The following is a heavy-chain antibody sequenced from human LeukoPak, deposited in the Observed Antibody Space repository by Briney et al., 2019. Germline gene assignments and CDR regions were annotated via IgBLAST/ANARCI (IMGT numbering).Heavy chain of an antibody. CDR1: GFTSSNYA. V-gene: IGHV3-23*01. Sequence: GGSLRLSCAASGFTSSNYAMIWVRQAPGKGLEWGSGISYSGGTTYYADSVRGRFTISRDNSKNTLYLQMNSLRAEDTAVYYCAGYLTGYSSAGVPYNWFDPWGQGTLVTVSS. CDR2: ISYSGGTT. CDR3: AGYLTGYSSAGVPYNWFDP. D-gene: IGHD3-9*01. J-gene: IGHJ5*02.